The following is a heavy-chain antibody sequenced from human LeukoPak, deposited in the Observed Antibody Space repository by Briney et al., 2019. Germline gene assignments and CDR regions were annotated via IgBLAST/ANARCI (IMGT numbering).Heavy chain of an antibody. Sequence: GGSLRLSCEASGFTFSSHAIHWVRQAPGKGLEWVAFISYDGVNKHYADSVKGRFTLSRDNSKNTLYLQMNSLRAEDTAVYYCARDVTYHYSFDYWGQGTLVTVSS. D-gene: IGHD3-16*02. J-gene: IGHJ4*02. CDR2: ISYDGVNK. V-gene: IGHV3-30-3*01. CDR3: ARDVTYHYSFDY. CDR1: GFTFSSHA.